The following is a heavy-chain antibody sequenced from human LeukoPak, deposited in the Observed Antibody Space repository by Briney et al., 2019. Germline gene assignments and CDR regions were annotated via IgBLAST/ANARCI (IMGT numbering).Heavy chain of an antibody. J-gene: IGHJ6*02. CDR3: AKVLSLSFCTSSSCPKYYYGMDV. CDR2: ISAGGDST. D-gene: IGHD2-2*01. Sequence: GGSLRLSCAASGFTFKSYAMNWVRQAPGKGLEWVSMISAGGDSTYFADSVKGRFTISRDNPKNTLYLQMNSLRAEDTAVYYCAKVLSLSFCTSSSCPKYYYGMDVWGQGTTVTVSS. CDR1: GFTFKSYA. V-gene: IGHV3-23*01.